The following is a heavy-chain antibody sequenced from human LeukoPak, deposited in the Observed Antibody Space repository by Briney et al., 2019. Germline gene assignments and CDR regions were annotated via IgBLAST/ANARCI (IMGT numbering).Heavy chain of an antibody. CDR3: AKDFSQSGYELYYFDY. J-gene: IGHJ4*02. Sequence: GGSLRLSCAASGFTSSSYGMHWVRQAPGKGLEWVAVISYDGSNKYYADSVKGRFTISRDNSKNTLYLQMNSLRAEDTAVYYCAKDFSQSGYELYYFDYWGQGTLVTVSS. D-gene: IGHD5-12*01. CDR2: ISYDGSNK. V-gene: IGHV3-30*18. CDR1: GFTSSSYG.